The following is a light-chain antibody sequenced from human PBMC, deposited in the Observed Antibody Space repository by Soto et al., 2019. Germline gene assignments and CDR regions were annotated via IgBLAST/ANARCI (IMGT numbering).Light chain of an antibody. CDR3: HQYNSWPRGT. V-gene: IGKV3-15*01. CDR2: GAS. J-gene: IGKJ3*01. CDR1: QGVNLT. Sequence: EILMTQSPGPLSLSPGEGPTPSSTASQGVNLTLAWYQQKPGQPPRLLLYGASTRATGIPVRFRGSGSGTEFTLTISSLQSEDSAVYYCHQYNSWPRGTFGPGTKVEIK.